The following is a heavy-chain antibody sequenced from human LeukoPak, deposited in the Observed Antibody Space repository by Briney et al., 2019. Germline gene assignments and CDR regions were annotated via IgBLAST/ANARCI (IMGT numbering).Heavy chain of an antibody. CDR3: ARSVAAAGPYYYYYMDV. J-gene: IGHJ6*03. CDR1: GYTFTSYG. Sequence: GASVKVSCKASGYTFTSYGISWVRQAPGQGLEWMGIINPSGGSTSYAQKFQGRVTMTRDTSTSTVYMELSSLRSEDTAVYYCARSVAAAGPYYYYYMDVWGKGTTVTISS. D-gene: IGHD6-13*01. V-gene: IGHV1-46*01. CDR2: INPSGGST.